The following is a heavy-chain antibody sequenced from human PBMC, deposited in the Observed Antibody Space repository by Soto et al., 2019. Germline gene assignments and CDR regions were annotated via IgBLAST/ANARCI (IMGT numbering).Heavy chain of an antibody. J-gene: IGHJ4*02. CDR3: AKDPSRTYSDFWSGFYFDF. D-gene: IGHD3-3*01. Sequence: VGSLRLSCAASGFTFSSYAMSWVRQAPGKGLEWVSAISATGSSTFYADSVKGRFTISRDISKNTLYLQMNSLRAEDTAVYYCAKDPSRTYSDFWSGFYFDFWGQGALVTVSS. V-gene: IGHV3-23*01. CDR2: ISATGSST. CDR1: GFTFSSYA.